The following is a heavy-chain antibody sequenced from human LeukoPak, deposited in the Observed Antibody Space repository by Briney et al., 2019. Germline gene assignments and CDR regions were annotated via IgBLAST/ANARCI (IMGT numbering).Heavy chain of an antibody. D-gene: IGHD3-22*01. V-gene: IGHV4-4*07. CDR1: GGSLSSYY. Sequence: PSETLSLTCTVSGGSLSSYYWNWIRQPAGKGLEWIGRIYTSGSTNYNPSLKSRVTISLDTSRNQFSLKLNSVTAADTAVYYCAKSNGYGLIDIWGQGTMVTVSS. CDR3: AKSNGYGLIDI. CDR2: IYTSGST. J-gene: IGHJ3*02.